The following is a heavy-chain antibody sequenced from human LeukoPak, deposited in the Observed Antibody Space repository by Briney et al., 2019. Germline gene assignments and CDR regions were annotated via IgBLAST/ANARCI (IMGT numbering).Heavy chain of an antibody. D-gene: IGHD6-6*01. CDR2: IIPIFGTA. CDR3: ASFDEYSSSSGLGY. CDR1: GGTFSSYA. J-gene: IGHJ4*02. Sequence: SVKVSCKASGGTFSSYAISWVRQAPGQGLEWMGGIIPIFGTANYAQKFQGRVTITTDESTSTAYMELSGLRSEDTAVYYCASFDEYSSSSGLGYWGQGTLVTVSS. V-gene: IGHV1-69*05.